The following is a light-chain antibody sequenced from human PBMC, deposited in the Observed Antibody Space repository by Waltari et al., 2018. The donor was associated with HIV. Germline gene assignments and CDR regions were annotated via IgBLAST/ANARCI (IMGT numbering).Light chain of an antibody. CDR3: TSYTADDTLL. Sequence: SDLTQPASVSGVLGQSITISCTGDASDFSFYNFISWYQHHPGKPTKLLLYEVDMRASGMLGRFSGSKSGNTASLTISGLQIDDEAVYYCTSYTADDTLLFGGGTTVTVL. V-gene: IGLV2-14*02. CDR2: EVD. J-gene: IGLJ2*01. CDR1: ASDFSFYNF.